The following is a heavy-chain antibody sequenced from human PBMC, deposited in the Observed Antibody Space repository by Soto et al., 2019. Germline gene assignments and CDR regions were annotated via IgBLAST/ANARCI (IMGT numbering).Heavy chain of an antibody. V-gene: IGHV1-2*04. D-gene: IGHD2-15*01. J-gene: IGHJ5*02. CDR1: GYTFTGYY. CDR2: INPNSGGT. Sequence: QVPLVQSGAEVKKPGASVKVSCKASGYTFTGYYMHWVRQAPGQGLEWMGWINPNSGGTNYAQKFQGWVTMTRDTSISTAYMELSRLRSDDTAVYYCARGQDIVVVVAATGWFDPWGQGTLVTVSS. CDR3: ARGQDIVVVVAATGWFDP.